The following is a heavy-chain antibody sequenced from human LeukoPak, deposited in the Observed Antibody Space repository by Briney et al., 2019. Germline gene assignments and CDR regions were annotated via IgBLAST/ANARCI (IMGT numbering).Heavy chain of an antibody. CDR1: GFTFSSYG. CDR2: ISYDGSNK. V-gene: IGHV3-30*18. Sequence: PGRSLRLSCAASGFTFSSYGMHWVRQAPSKGLEWVAVISYDGSNKYYADSVKGRFTISRDNSKNTLYLQMNSLRAEDTAVYYCAKDGYDYGDYVDYWGQGTLVTVSS. D-gene: IGHD4-17*01. J-gene: IGHJ4*02. CDR3: AKDGYDYGDYVDY.